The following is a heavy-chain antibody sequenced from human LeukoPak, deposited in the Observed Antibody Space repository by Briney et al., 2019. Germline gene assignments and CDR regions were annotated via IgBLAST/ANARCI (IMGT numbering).Heavy chain of an antibody. J-gene: IGHJ4*02. Sequence: GGSLRLSCAASGFTVSSNYMSWVRQAPGKGLEWVSVIYSGGSTYYADSVKGRFTISRDNSKNTLYLQMNSLRAEDTAVYYCARGGGSYYGSYFDSGAREPWSPSPQ. CDR2: IYSGGST. V-gene: IGHV3-53*01. CDR1: GFTVSSNY. CDR3: ARGGGSYYGSYFDS. D-gene: IGHD1-26*01.